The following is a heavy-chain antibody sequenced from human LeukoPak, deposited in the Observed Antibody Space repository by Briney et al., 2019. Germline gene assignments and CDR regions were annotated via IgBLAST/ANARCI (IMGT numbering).Heavy chain of an antibody. D-gene: IGHD2-2*01. CDR3: ARVCSSTSCYLYYYYGMDV. J-gene: IGHJ6*02. Sequence: GGSLRLSCAASGFTVSSNYMNWVRQAPGKGLEWVAVISYDGSNKYYADSVKGRFTISRDNSKNTLYLQMNSLRAEDTAVYYCARVCSSTSCYLYYYYGMDVWGQGTAVTVSS. V-gene: IGHV3-30-3*01. CDR1: GFTVSSNY. CDR2: ISYDGSNK.